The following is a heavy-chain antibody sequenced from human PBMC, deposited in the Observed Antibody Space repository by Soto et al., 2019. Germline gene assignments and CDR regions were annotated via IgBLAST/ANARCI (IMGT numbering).Heavy chain of an antibody. V-gene: IGHV4-39*02. CDR3: AEQAAAPCIGLWFDP. CDR1: GGSISSSRSY. Sequence: QLQLQESGPGLVKPSETLSLTCNVSGGSISSSRSYWAWFRQPPGKELEWIANIFYAGNTYYNPSLKSRVTVYVDATKNHFSLKLDSVTAADPAVYYCAEQAAAPCIGLWFDPWGQGNLGTLSS. J-gene: IGHJ5*02. D-gene: IGHD6-13*01. CDR2: IFYAGNT.